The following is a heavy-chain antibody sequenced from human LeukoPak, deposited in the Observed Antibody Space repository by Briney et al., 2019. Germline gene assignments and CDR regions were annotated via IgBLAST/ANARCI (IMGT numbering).Heavy chain of an antibody. V-gene: IGHV3-21*01. Sequence: GGSLGLPCTASGFTFSGYSMNWIRQAPGKGLEWVSSFGTRSTSVYHAGSVKGRFAISRDNAKNSLYLQMNSLRAEDTALYYCAREVSEGFDFWGQGTLVTVSS. CDR3: AREVSEGFDF. CDR1: GFTFSGYS. CDR2: FGTRSTSV. J-gene: IGHJ4*02. D-gene: IGHD3-22*01.